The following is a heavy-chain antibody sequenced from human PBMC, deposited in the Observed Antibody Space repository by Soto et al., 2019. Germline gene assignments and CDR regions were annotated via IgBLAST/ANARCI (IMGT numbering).Heavy chain of an antibody. CDR3: ARTLTSGCSDS. J-gene: IGHJ4*02. V-gene: IGHV4-59*01. CDR1: GGSLTSYY. CDR2: IYYSGTT. D-gene: IGHD6-19*01. Sequence: QVQLQESGPGLVKPSETLSLTCTVSGGSLTSYYWSWFRLPPGKGLEWIAYIYYSGTTNYNPSLKSRVTISVDTPKNQFSLELTSVTAADTAVYFCARTLTSGCSDSWGQGTLVTVSS.